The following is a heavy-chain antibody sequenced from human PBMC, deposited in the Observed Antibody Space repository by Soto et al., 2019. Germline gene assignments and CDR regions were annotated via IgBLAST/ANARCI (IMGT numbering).Heavy chain of an antibody. CDR3: ATMDLRQYYFAY. Sequence: DVQLVESGGGLVKPGGSLRLSCAASDFTFTSAWMNWLRQAPGQGLEWVGRIKSRADGGETHYATPVRGRFTVSRDDSKSTLYLQINSLTTEDTAVYYCATMDLRQYYFAYWGQGTLVTVSS. CDR2: IKSRADGGET. V-gene: IGHV3-15*07. J-gene: IGHJ4*02. CDR1: DFTFTSAW. D-gene: IGHD3-10*01.